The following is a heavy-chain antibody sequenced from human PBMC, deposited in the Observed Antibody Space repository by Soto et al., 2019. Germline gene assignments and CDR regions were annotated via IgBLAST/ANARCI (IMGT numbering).Heavy chain of an antibody. V-gene: IGHV3-23*01. CDR3: TRNINPGY. CDR2: TSRSGTT. CDR1: GLAFSSHA. J-gene: IGHJ4*02. Sequence: PGGSLRLSCAASGLAFSSHAMTWVRHAPGKGLQWVSTTSRSGTTSYADSVKGRFTASSDNSKDTSYLQMNGLRVEDTAVYYCTRNINPGYWGQGTLVTVSS.